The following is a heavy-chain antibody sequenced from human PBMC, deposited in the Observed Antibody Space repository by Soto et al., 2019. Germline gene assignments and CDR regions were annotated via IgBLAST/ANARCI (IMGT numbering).Heavy chain of an antibody. CDR3: ARVRPYSNYSYYYYYMDV. CDR1: GFTFSSYS. CDR2: ISSSSSYI. V-gene: IGHV3-21*01. Sequence: GGSLRLSCAASGFTFSSYSMNWVRQAPGKGLEWVSSISSSSSYIYYADSVKGRFTISRDNAKNSLYLQMNSLRAEDTAVYYCARVRPYSNYSYYYYYMDVWGKGTTVTVSS. J-gene: IGHJ6*03. D-gene: IGHD4-4*01.